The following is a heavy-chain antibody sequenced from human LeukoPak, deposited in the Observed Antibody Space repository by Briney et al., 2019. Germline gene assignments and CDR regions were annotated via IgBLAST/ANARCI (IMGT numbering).Heavy chain of an antibody. CDR2: IYTSGST. J-gene: IGHJ3*02. Sequence: MASETLSLTCTVSGGSISSYYGSWIRQPAGKGLEWIGRIYTSGSTNYNPSLKSRVTMSVDTSKNQFSLKLSSVTAADTAVYYCAIISGSNGAFDIWGQGTMVTVSS. CDR3: AIISGSNGAFDI. CDR1: GGSISSYY. V-gene: IGHV4-4*07. D-gene: IGHD1-26*01.